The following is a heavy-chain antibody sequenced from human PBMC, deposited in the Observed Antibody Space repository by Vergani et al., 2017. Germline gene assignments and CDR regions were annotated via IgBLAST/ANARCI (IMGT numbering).Heavy chain of an antibody. V-gene: IGHV3-23*01. J-gene: IGHJ4*02. Sequence: EVQLLESGGGLVQPGGSLRLSCAASGFTFSSYAMSWVRQAPGKGLEWVSAISGSGGSTYYADSVKGRFTISRDNSKNTLYLQLNSLRAEDTALYYCADNYYDILTGDIIGPPVDYWGQGTLVTVSS. CDR2: ISGSGGST. CDR3: ADNYYDILTGDIIGPPVDY. D-gene: IGHD3-9*01. CDR1: GFTFSSYA.